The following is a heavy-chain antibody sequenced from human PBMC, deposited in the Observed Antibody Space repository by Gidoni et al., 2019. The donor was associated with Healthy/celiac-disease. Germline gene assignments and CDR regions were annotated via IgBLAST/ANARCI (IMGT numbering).Heavy chain of an antibody. J-gene: IGHJ4*02. CDR1: GFTFSSYG. CDR3: AREHYGSGSYYIY. D-gene: IGHD3-10*01. CDR2: IWYDGSNK. V-gene: IGHV3-33*01. Sequence: QVQLVESGGGVVQPGRSLRLSCAASGFTFSSYGMHWVRQAPGKGLEWVAVIWYDGSNKYYADSVKGRFTSSRDNSKNTLYLQMNSLRAEDTAVYYCAREHYGSGSYYIYWGQGTLVTVSS.